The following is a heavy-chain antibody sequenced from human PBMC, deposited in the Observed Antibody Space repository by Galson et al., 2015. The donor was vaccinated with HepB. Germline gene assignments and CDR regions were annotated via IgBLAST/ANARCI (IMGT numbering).Heavy chain of an antibody. CDR2: ISYDGSNK. V-gene: IGHV3-30*03. Sequence: SLRLSCAASGFTFSSYGMHWVRQAPGKGLEWVAVISYDGSNKYYADSVKGRFTISRDNSKNTLYLQMNSLRAEDTAVYYCAVISDYVWGSYRPDFDYWGQGTLVTVSS. CDR1: GFTFSSYG. CDR3: AVISDYVWGSYRPDFDY. J-gene: IGHJ4*02. D-gene: IGHD3-16*02.